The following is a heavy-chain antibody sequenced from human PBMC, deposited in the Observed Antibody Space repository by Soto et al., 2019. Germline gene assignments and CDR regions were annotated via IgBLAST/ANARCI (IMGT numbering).Heavy chain of an antibody. CDR2: IYYGGTT. D-gene: IGHD2-15*01. V-gene: IGHV4-38-2*01. CDR3: ARGWYYFDF. J-gene: IGHJ4*02. CDR1: VEPMTGGYY. Sequence: SETLSLTCDVSVEPMTGGYYWGWIRQSPGKGLEWIGSIYYGGTTYYNPSLRSRLAISIDTPKNQFSLRLTSVTAADTALYFCARGWYYFDFWGRGTLVTVSS.